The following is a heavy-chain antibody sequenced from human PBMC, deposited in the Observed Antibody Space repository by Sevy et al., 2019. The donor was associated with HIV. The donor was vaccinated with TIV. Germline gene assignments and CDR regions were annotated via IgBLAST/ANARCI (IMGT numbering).Heavy chain of an antibody. CDR1: GFTFSSYW. V-gene: IGHV3-7*01. CDR2: IKQDGSEK. CDR3: ARDRVYYYGSGSYTYYFDY. J-gene: IGHJ4*02. Sequence: GGSLRLSCAASGFTFSSYWMSWVRQAPGKGLEWVANIKQDGSEKYYVDSVKGRFTISRDNAKNSLYLQMNSLRAKDTAVYYCARDRVYYYGSGSYTYYFDYWGQGTLVTVSS. D-gene: IGHD3-10*01.